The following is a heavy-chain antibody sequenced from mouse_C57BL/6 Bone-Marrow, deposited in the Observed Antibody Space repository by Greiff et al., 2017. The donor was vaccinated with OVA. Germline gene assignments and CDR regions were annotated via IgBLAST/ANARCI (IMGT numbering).Heavy chain of an antibody. J-gene: IGHJ2*01. V-gene: IGHV1-4*01. CDR2: INPSSGYT. CDR1: GYTFTSYT. CDR3: ARSYYGSSDY. D-gene: IGHD1-1*01. Sequence: VQLQQSGAELVRPGASVKMSCKASGYTFTSYTMHWVKQRPGQGLEWIGYINPSSGYTKYNQKFKDKATLTADKSSSTAYMQLSSLTSEDSAVYYCARSYYGSSDYWGQGTTLTVSS.